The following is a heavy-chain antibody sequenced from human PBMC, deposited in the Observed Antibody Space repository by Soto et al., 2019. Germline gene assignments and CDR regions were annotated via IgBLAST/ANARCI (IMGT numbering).Heavy chain of an antibody. V-gene: IGHV4-30-2*03. D-gene: IGHD2-15*01. Sequence: SETLSLTCAVSGGSISSGGYSWTWIRQPPGKGLEWIGSIYYSGSTYYNPSLKSRVTISVDTSKNQFSLKLSSVTAADTAVYYCARHTPAISISDHWGQGTLVTVSS. CDR2: IYYSGST. CDR3: ARHTPAISISDH. CDR1: GGSISSGGYS. J-gene: IGHJ4*02.